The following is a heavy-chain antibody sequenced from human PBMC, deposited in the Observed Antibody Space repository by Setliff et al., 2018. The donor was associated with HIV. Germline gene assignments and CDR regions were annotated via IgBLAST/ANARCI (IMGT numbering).Heavy chain of an antibody. V-gene: IGHV3-49*04. CDR3: TREGKHQLADAFDI. Sequence: GGSLRLSCTASGFTFGDYAMSWVRQAPGKGLEWVGFIRSKAYGGTTEYAASVKGRFTISRDDSKSIAYLQMNSLKTEDTAVYYCTREGKHQLADAFDIWGQGTMVTVSS. J-gene: IGHJ3*02. CDR2: IRSKAYGGTT. CDR1: GFTFGDYA. D-gene: IGHD2-2*01.